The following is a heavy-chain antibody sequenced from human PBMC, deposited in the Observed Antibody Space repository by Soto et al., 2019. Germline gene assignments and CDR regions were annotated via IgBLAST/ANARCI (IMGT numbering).Heavy chain of an antibody. Sequence: SETLSLTCAVYGGSFSGYYWSWIRQPPGKGLEWIGEINHSGSTNYNPSLKSRVTISVDTSKNQFSLKLSSVTAADTAVYYCARAYSGRFARHAFDIWGQGTMVTVSS. CDR3: ARAYSGRFARHAFDI. J-gene: IGHJ3*02. CDR1: GGSFSGYY. V-gene: IGHV4-34*01. CDR2: INHSGST. D-gene: IGHD1-26*01.